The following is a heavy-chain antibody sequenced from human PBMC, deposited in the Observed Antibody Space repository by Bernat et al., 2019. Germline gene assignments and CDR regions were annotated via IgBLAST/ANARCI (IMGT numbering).Heavy chain of an antibody. CDR3: ASFFSQRDYFDY. CDR1: GFTFSSYA. Sequence: EVQLLESGGGLVQPGGSLRLSCAASGFTFSSYAMSWVRQAPGKGLEWVSYISSSGSTIYYADSVKGRFTISRDNAKNSLYLQMNSLRAEDTAVYYCASFFSQRDYFDYWGQGTLVTVSS. CDR2: ISSSGSTI. V-gene: IGHV3-48*04. J-gene: IGHJ4*02. D-gene: IGHD2/OR15-2a*01.